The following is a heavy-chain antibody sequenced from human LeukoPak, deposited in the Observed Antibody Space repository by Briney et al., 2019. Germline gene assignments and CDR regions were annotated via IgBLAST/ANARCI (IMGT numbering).Heavy chain of an antibody. CDR1: GFTFSSYW. Sequence: GGSLTLTCTASGFTFSSYWMHWVRQAPGKGLVWVSRINPDGTTTTYADSVKGRFTISRDTAKNTLYLQMNSLRAEDTAVYYCVRSRCGNAYFDYCGQGTLVTVSS. CDR3: VRSRCGNAYFDY. J-gene: IGHJ4*02. CDR2: INPDGTTT. D-gene: IGHD4-23*01. V-gene: IGHV3-74*01.